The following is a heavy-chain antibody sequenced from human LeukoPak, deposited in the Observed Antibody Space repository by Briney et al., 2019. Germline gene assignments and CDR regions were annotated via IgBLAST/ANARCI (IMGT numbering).Heavy chain of an antibody. V-gene: IGHV5-10-1*01. CDR3: ARTDTYGYSYGLKDDY. D-gene: IGHD5-18*01. Sequence: GESLKISCKGSGYSFTSYWISWVRQMPGKGLEWMGRIDPSDSYTNYSPSFQGHVTISADKSISTAYLQWNSLKASGTAMYYCARTDTYGYSYGLKDDYWGQGTLVTVSS. J-gene: IGHJ4*02. CDR2: IDPSDSYT. CDR1: GYSFTSYW.